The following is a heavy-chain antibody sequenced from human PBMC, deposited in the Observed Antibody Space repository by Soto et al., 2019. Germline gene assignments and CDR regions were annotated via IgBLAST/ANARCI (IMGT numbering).Heavy chain of an antibody. CDR2: ISYEGSNT. J-gene: IGHJ6*02. CDR1: GFTFDTYG. V-gene: IGHV3-30-3*01. D-gene: IGHD1-1*01. CDR3: ARVTPGNNLYYFSGLDF. Sequence: GGSLRLSCVASGFTFDTYGIHWVRQTPGKGRQWVALISYEGSNTYYADSVRGRFTISRDNSKNTLYLQMNTLRPEDTGLYYCARVTPGNNLYYFSGLDFWGQGTSVTVSS.